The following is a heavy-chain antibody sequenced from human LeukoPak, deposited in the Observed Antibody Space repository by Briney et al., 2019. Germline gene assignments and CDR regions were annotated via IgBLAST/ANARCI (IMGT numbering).Heavy chain of an antibody. CDR1: GVSFSGYY. D-gene: IGHD5-18*01. V-gene: IGHV4-34*01. J-gene: IGHJ5*02. CDR3: AREYGDTAMVTPNWFDP. CDR2: INHSGST. Sequence: PSETLSLTCAVYGVSFSGYYWSWIRQPPGKGLEWIGEINHSGSTNYNPSLKSRVTISVDTSKNQFSLKLSSVTAADTAVYYCAREYGDTAMVTPNWFDPWGQGTLVTVSS.